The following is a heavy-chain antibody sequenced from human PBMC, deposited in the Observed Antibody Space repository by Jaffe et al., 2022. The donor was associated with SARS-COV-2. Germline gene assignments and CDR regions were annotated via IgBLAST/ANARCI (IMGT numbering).Heavy chain of an antibody. Sequence: QVQLVESGGDLVKPGGSLRLSCAASGFSFGDYYMSWIRQAPGKGLEWVSCISGSGDTIYYADSVRGRFTISRDNAKNSLFLQVNSPRAEDTAVYYCAREGTYCTDSTCRGSNYYYYMDVWGKGTTVTVSS. CDR1: GFSFGDYY. CDR3: AREGTYCTDSTCRGSNYYYYMDV. D-gene: IGHD2-8*02. CDR2: ISGSGDTI. J-gene: IGHJ6*03. V-gene: IGHV3-11*01.